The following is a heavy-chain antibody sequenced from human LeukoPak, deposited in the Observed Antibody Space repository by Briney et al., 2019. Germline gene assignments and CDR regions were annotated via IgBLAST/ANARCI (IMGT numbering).Heavy chain of an antibody. CDR3: ASLRIDQSYFDY. D-gene: IGHD1-26*01. J-gene: IGHJ4*02. V-gene: IGHV4-39*01. CDR1: GGSISSSSYY. Sequence: SETLSLTCAVSGGSISSSSYYWGWIRQPPGKGLEWIGSIYYSGSTYYNPSLKSRVTISVDTSKNQLSLKLSSVTAADTAVYYCASLRIDQSYFDYWGQGTLVTVSS. CDR2: IYYSGST.